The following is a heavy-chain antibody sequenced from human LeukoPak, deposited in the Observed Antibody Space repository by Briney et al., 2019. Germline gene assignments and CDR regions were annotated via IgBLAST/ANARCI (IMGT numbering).Heavy chain of an antibody. D-gene: IGHD1-20*01. CDR3: AREFNRRVTGNVFRGMDV. Sequence: ASVKVSCKASGYTFISYGISWVRRAPGQGLEWMGWISAYTGNTNYAQKLQGRVTMTTDIDTSTADMELRSLRSDDTAVYYCAREFNRRVTGNVFRGMDVWGQGTTVTVSS. J-gene: IGHJ6*02. CDR1: GYTFISYG. V-gene: IGHV1-18*01. CDR2: ISAYTGNT.